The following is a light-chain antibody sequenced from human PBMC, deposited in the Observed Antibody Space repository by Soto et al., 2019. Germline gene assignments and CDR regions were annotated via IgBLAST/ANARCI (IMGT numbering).Light chain of an antibody. Sequence: QSALTQPRSVSGSPGQSVTISCTATGSDVGDSSQVSWYQLHPGKAPKLMIYEVNNRPSGVPDRFSGSKSGSTASLTISGLQAEDEAEYYCCLSPGSLTWLFGGGTKLTVL. J-gene: IGLJ3*02. CDR2: EVN. V-gene: IGLV2-11*01. CDR1: GSDVGDSSQ. CDR3: CLSPGSLTWL.